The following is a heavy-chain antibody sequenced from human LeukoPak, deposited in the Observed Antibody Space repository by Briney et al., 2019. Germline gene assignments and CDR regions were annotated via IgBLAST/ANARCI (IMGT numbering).Heavy chain of an antibody. CDR2: ISAYNGNT. V-gene: IGHV1-18*01. Sequence: ASVTVSCTASGYNFISYGINWVRQAPGQGLEWMGWISAYNGNTNYAQRFQGRVTMTTDTSTSTAYMELRSLRSDDTAVFYCARRYTASDYWGQGTLVTVSS. D-gene: IGHD5-18*01. J-gene: IGHJ4*02. CDR1: GYNFISYG. CDR3: ARRYTASDY.